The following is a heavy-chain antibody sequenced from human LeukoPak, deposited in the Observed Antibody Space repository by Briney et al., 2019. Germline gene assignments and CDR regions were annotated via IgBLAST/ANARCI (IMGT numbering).Heavy chain of an antibody. V-gene: IGHV3-48*03. D-gene: IGHD5-24*01. CDR3: AKDISRGALCPYYMDV. Sequence: GGSLRLSCEDSGFTFRSYEMNWVRQAPGQGLEWIAYLSSSGSGFSYADSVKGRFTISRDNSKNTLYLQMNSLRAEDTAVYYCAKDISRGALCPYYMDVWGKGTTVTISS. CDR1: GFTFRSYE. CDR2: LSSSGSGF. J-gene: IGHJ6*03.